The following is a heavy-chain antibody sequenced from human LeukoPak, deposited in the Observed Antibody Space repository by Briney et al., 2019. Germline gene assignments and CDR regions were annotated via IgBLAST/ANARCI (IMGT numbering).Heavy chain of an antibody. V-gene: IGHV3-66*01. J-gene: IGHJ4*02. CDR3: ATDYYDSSGYNLDY. Sequence: GSLRLSCAASGFTVSSNYMSWVRQAPGKGLEWVSVIYSGGSTNYADSVKGRFTISRDNSKNTLYLQMNSLRAEDTAVYYCATDYYDSSGYNLDYWGPGTLVTVSS. D-gene: IGHD3-22*01. CDR2: IYSGGST. CDR1: GFTVSSNY.